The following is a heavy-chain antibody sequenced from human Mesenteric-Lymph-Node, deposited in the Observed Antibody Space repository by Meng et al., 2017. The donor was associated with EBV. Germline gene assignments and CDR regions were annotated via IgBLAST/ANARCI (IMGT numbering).Heavy chain of an antibody. CDR2: ISTSGSTK. J-gene: IGHJ5*02. D-gene: IGHD6-19*01. V-gene: IGHV3-11*01. CDR3: VRGYSSGWFDP. CDR1: GFIFSDYY. Sequence: QVQLVESGGXXXXPXXSLXLSCAASGFIFSDYYMSWIRQSPGKGLEWISYISTSGSTKLYADSVKGRLTISRDNAKNSLFLQMNSLQVDDTAVYYCVRGYSSGWFDPWGQGTLVTVSS.